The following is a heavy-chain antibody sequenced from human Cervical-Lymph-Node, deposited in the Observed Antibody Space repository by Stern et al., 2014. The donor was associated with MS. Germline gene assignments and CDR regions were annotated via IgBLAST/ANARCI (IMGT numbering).Heavy chain of an antibody. D-gene: IGHD3-3*01. Sequence: VQLVESGAEVKKPGASVKVSCKASGYTFTSYGMSWVRQAPGQGLEWMGWISAYNGNTNYAQKLQGRVTMTTDTSTSTAYMELRSLRSDDTAVYYCARDYYDFWSGSVYYFDYWGQGTLVTVSS. J-gene: IGHJ4*02. CDR2: ISAYNGNT. V-gene: IGHV1-18*01. CDR3: ARDYYDFWSGSVYYFDY. CDR1: GYTFTSYG.